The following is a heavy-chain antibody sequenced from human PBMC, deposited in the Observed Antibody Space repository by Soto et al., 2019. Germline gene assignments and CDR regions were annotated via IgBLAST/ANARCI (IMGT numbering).Heavy chain of an antibody. V-gene: IGHV1-69*02. J-gene: IGHJ2*01. CDR2: IIPILGIA. CDR1: GGTFSSYT. D-gene: IGHD3-22*01. Sequence: QVQLVQSGAEVKKPGSSVKVSCKASGGTFSSYTISWVRQAPGQGLEWMGRIIPILGIANYAQKFQGRVTLTADESTRNAYMELSSLRSEDTAVYYCARSTTITMIALWYFDLWGRGTLVTVSS. CDR3: ARSTTITMIALWYFDL.